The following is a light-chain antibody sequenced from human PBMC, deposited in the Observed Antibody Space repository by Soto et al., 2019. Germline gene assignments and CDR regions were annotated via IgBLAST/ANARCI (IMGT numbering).Light chain of an antibody. CDR3: CSYAGRDTYVV. V-gene: IGLV1-40*01. Sequence: QSVLTQPPSVSGAPGQRVTISCTGSSSNIGAGYDVHWYQQRPGTAPKLLIFGNINRPSGVPDRFSGSKSGNTASLTISGLQAEDEADYSCCSYAGRDTYVVFGGGTKLTVL. J-gene: IGLJ2*01. CDR2: GNI. CDR1: SSNIGAGYD.